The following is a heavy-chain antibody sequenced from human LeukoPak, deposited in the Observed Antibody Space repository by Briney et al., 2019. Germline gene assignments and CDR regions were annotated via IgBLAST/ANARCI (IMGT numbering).Heavy chain of an antibody. D-gene: IGHD1-26*01. CDR1: GFTXSSYG. J-gene: IGHJ4*02. V-gene: IGHV3-30*18. CDR3: AKDGGYSGSYSDY. Sequence: RXSCXXSGFTXSSYGMHWVRQAPGKGLEWVAVISYDGSNKCYADSVKGRFTISRDNSKNTLYLQMNSLRAEDTAVYYCAKDGGYSGSYSDYWGQGTLVTVSS. CDR2: ISYDGSNK.